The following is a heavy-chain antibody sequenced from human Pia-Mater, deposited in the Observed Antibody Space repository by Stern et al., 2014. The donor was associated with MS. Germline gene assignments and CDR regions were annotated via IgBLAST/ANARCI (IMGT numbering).Heavy chain of an antibody. CDR2: THKRGPT. Sequence: QVQLQESGPGLVKPSGTLTLTCAVFGGSISNTNWWGWVRQTPGIGLEWIGETHKRGPTNFSPSLKNRFIMSVDKPKNQFPLEQKSVTAADTATYYCARVNSGYNWFDYWGQGTRVTVSS. CDR1: GGSISNTNW. V-gene: IGHV4-4*02. CDR3: ARVNSGYNWFDY. D-gene: IGHD5-12*01. J-gene: IGHJ5*01.